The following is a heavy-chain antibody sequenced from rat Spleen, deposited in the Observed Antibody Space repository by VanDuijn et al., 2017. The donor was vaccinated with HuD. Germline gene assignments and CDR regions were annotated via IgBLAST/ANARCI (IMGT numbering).Heavy chain of an antibody. V-gene: IGHV5S13*01. CDR2: ISAGAGNT. CDR3: TRENWVFDY. CDR1: GFSFTNHG. D-gene: IGHD5-1*01. Sequence: EVQLVESGGGLVQPGRSLKLSCVASGFSFTNHGMAWVRQAPTKGLEWVASISAGAGNTYSRDSVKGRFTVSRDNAKSTLYLQMNSLRSEDTATYYCTRENWVFDYWGQGVMVTVSS. J-gene: IGHJ2*01.